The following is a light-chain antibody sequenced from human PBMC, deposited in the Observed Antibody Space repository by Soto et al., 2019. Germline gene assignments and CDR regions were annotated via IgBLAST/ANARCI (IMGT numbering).Light chain of an antibody. Sequence: DIQMTQSPSSLPASVGDRVIITCRASQSIGTYLNWYRQKPGKAPKLLISAASRLQSGAPSRFSGSGSGTDFTLTISSLQPEDFATYSCQQSYSTPPTFGQGTKVEIK. CDR2: AAS. J-gene: IGKJ1*01. CDR3: QQSYSTPPT. V-gene: IGKV1-39*01. CDR1: QSIGTY.